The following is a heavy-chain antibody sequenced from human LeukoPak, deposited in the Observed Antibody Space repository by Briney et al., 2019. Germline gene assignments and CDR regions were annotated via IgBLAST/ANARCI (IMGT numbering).Heavy chain of an antibody. Sequence: GASVKVSCKASGGTFSSYAISWVRQAPGQGLEWMGGIIPIFGTANYAQKFQGRVTITADESTSTAYMELSSLRSEDTAVYYCAKDGLVVVVVAATNFDYWGQGTLVTVSS. CDR1: GGTFSSYA. J-gene: IGHJ4*02. CDR3: AKDGLVVVVVAATNFDY. CDR2: IIPIFGTA. D-gene: IGHD2-15*01. V-gene: IGHV1-69*13.